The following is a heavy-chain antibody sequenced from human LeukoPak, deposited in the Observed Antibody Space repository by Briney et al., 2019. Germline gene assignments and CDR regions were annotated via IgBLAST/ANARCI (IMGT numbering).Heavy chain of an antibody. CDR3: ARVGKKRIRFDP. J-gene: IGHJ5*02. CDR1: GYSISSGYC. Sequence: ASETLSLTCTVSGYSISSGYCWGWIRQPPGKGLEWIGSIYYSGSTYYNPSLKSRVTISVDTSKNQFSLKLSSVTAADTAVYYCARVGKKRIRFDPWGQGTLVTVSS. V-gene: IGHV4-38-2*02. D-gene: IGHD3-10*01. CDR2: IYYSGST.